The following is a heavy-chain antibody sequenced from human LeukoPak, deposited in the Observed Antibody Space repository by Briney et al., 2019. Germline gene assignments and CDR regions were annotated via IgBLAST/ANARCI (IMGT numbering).Heavy chain of an antibody. CDR1: GFIFSNYA. D-gene: IGHD4-11*01. Sequence: GGSLRLSCVASGFIFSNYAMYWVRQAPGKGLEWVAVMSYDGTNEYYADSVKGRFTIFRDSSETTLSLQTNSLRTEDTAVYYCARGPPTTVTTNYLNYWGQGTLVTVSS. V-gene: IGHV3-30-3*01. CDR2: MSYDGTNE. J-gene: IGHJ4*02. CDR3: ARGPPTTVTTNYLNY.